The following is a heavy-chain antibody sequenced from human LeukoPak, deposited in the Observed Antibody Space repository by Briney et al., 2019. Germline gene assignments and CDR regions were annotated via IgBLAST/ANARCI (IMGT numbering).Heavy chain of an antibody. CDR3: AKDVPAAYFDY. D-gene: IGHD2-2*01. J-gene: IGHJ4*02. CDR2: IRSDGGIK. V-gene: IGHV3-30*02. CDR1: GSTFDNYG. Sequence: GGSLRLSCAASGSTFDNYGMHWVRQAPGKGLEWVAFIRSDGGIKYYADSVKGRFTISRDNSKNPLYLQVNSLRAEDTAVYFCAKDVPAAYFDYWGQGTLVTVSS.